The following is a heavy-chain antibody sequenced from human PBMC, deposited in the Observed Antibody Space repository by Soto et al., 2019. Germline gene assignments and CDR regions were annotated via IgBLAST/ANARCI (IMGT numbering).Heavy chain of an antibody. CDR1: GASISGSSYY. Sequence: PSETLSLTCTVSGASISGSSYYWGWIRQPPGKGLEWIASFYFSGNTYYNPSLRSRLSISVDTSKNQFSLKMNSVTAADTAVYYCARLLIRNGSDYWGQAALVTVS. CDR3: ARLLIRNGSDY. J-gene: IGHJ4*02. V-gene: IGHV4-39*01. D-gene: IGHD4-4*01. CDR2: FYFSGNT.